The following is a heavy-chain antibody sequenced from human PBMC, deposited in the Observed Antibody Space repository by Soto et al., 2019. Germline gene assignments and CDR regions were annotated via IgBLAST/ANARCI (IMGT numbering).Heavy chain of an antibody. J-gene: IGHJ4*02. Sequence: QVQLQESGPGLVKPSQTLSLTCTVSGGSISSGGYYWSWIRQHPGKGLEWIGYIYYSGSTYYNPSLKSRVTISGDTSKNQFCLKLSSVTAADTAVFYCARAVWGYSEYYFDYWGQGTLVTVSS. CDR3: ARAVWGYSEYYFDY. CDR2: IYYSGST. CDR1: GGSISSGGYY. V-gene: IGHV4-31*03. D-gene: IGHD1-26*01.